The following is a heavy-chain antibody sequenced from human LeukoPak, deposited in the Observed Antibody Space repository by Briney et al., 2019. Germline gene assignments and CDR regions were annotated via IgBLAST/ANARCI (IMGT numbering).Heavy chain of an antibody. D-gene: IGHD5-18*01. CDR1: GFTFSSYA. J-gene: IGHJ4*02. CDR3: AKVLQLWSRGYYFDY. CDR2: ISGSGGST. Sequence: GGSLRLSCAASGFTFSSYAMSWVRQAPGKGLEWVSAISGSGGSTYYADSVKGRFTISRDNSKNTLYLQMNSLRVEDTAVYYCAKVLQLWSRGYYFDYWGQGTLVTVSS. V-gene: IGHV3-23*01.